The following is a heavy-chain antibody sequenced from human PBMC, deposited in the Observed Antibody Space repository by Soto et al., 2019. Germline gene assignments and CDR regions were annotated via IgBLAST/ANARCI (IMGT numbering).Heavy chain of an antibody. CDR1: GGSISSSSYY. V-gene: IGHV4-39*01. CDR3: ARHPLLHIAAAGTNWFDP. D-gene: IGHD6-13*01. Sequence: SETLSLTCTVSGGSISSSSYYWGWIRQPPGKGLEWIGSIYYSGSTYYNPSLKSRVTISVDTSKNQFSLKLSSVTAADTAVYYCARHPLLHIAAAGTNWFDPWGQGTLVTVSS. CDR2: IYYSGST. J-gene: IGHJ5*02.